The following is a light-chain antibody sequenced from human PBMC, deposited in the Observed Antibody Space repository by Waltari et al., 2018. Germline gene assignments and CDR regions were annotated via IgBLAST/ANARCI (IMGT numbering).Light chain of an antibody. Sequence: DVQMTQSPSSLSASVGDRITITCQATRDIDTYLNWYQHTPGKAPKLLIYDADTLQRGVPSRFSGSGSGTHFSFTINNLQPDDFATYYCQQCSTLPFTFGGGT. CDR1: RDIDTY. CDR3: QQCSTLPFT. J-gene: IGKJ4*01. V-gene: IGKV1-33*01. CDR2: DAD.